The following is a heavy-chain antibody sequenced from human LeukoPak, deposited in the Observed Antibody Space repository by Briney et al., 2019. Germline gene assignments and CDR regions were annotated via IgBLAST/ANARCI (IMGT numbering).Heavy chain of an antibody. J-gene: IGHJ4*02. Sequence: SETLSLTCTVSGDSFTSVTDYWAWIRQPPGKGLEWIATGDYSGGTYYNPSLESRVAISADMSKSQISLQLTSVTGADTAVYYCAGERGEEYSSGWFKTNFFYNWGQGVRVTVSS. D-gene: IGHD6-19*01. V-gene: IGHV4-39*07. CDR1: GDSFTSVTDY. CDR2: GDYSGGT. CDR3: AGERGEEYSSGWFKTNFFYN.